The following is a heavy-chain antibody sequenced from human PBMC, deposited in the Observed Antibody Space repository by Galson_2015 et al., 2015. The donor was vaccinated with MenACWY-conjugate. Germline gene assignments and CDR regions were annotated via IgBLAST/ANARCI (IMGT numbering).Heavy chain of an antibody. CDR2: LTSAHATT. Sequence: SLRLSCAASGFAFANYAMSWVRQAPGKGPEWVASLTSAHATTYYADSVKGRFTISRDNSKDTLFLQMNSLSVDDTAVYYCAKERRIMTVAAPSGGFDMRGQGTMVTISS. J-gene: IGHJ3*02. CDR3: AKERRIMTVAAPSGGFDM. D-gene: IGHD2-8*02. CDR1: GFAFANYA. V-gene: IGHV3-23*01.